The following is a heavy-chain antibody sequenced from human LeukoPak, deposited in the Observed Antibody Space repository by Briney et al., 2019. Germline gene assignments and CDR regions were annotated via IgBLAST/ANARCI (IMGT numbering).Heavy chain of an antibody. Sequence: GGSLRLSCAASGFAFSRNWMHWIRQAPEKGLVWVSHINSDGSSISYADSVKGRFTISRDNAKSTLHLQMNSLRAEDTAVYYCVRVADSSGYYNWGQGTLVTVSS. J-gene: IGHJ4*02. CDR2: INSDGSSI. CDR1: GFAFSRNW. D-gene: IGHD3-22*01. V-gene: IGHV3-74*01. CDR3: VRVADSSGYYN.